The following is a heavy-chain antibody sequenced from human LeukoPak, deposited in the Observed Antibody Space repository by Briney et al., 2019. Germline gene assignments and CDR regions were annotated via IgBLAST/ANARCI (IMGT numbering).Heavy chain of an antibody. CDR1: GFTFSNYN. Sequence: GGSLRLSCAASGFTFSNYNMNWVRQTPGKGLEWVSSITRDSIYTFYADSVKGRFTISRDNAKNSLTLQMNSLRAEDTAVYYCARDPYNGYYGDDYYYYMDVWGKGTTVTISS. J-gene: IGHJ6*03. D-gene: IGHD4-17*01. V-gene: IGHV3-21*01. CDR3: ARDPYNGYYGDDYYYYMDV. CDR2: ITRDSIYT.